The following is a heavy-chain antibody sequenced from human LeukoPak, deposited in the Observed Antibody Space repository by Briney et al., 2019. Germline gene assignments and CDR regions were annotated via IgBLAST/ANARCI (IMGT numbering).Heavy chain of an antibody. J-gene: IGHJ4*02. Sequence: GGSLRLSCASSGFTFSTYGMHWVRQAPGEGLEWVALISNDGSDEYYADSVKGRFTISRDNSKNTLYLQMNSLRAEDTAVYYCAKGSDRYYGSGSYYPAPYFDYWGQGTLVTVSS. CDR2: ISNDGSDE. V-gene: IGHV3-30*18. D-gene: IGHD3-10*01. CDR1: GFTFSTYG. CDR3: AKGSDRYYGSGSYYPAPYFDY.